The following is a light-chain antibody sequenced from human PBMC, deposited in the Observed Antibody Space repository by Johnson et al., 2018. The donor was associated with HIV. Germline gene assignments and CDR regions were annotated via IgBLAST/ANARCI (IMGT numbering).Light chain of an antibody. V-gene: IGLV1-51*01. CDR3: GTWDSSLSAGV. CDR1: SSNIGNNY. CDR2: DNN. Sequence: QSVFTQPPTVSAAPGQKVSISCSGSSSNIGNNYVSWYQQFPGTAPKLLIYDNNKRPSGIPDRFSGSKYGTSATLGITGLQTGDEADYYCGTWDSSLSAGVFGTGTKVTVL. J-gene: IGLJ1*01.